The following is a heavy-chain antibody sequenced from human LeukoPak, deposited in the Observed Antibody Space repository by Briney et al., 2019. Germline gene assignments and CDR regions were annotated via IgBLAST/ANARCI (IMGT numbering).Heavy chain of an antibody. CDR1: GDSVSSNRVT. J-gene: IGHJ5*02. V-gene: IGHV6-1*01. Sequence: QSQTLSLTCAISGDSVSSNRVTWNWIRQSPSRGLEWLGRTYYRSTWYNDYAVSVRGRITVNPDTSKNQFSLHLNSVTPEDTAVYYCARRLTQYDCFDPWGQGILVTVSS. CDR2: TYYRSTWYN. D-gene: IGHD2-2*01. CDR3: ARRLTQYDCFDP.